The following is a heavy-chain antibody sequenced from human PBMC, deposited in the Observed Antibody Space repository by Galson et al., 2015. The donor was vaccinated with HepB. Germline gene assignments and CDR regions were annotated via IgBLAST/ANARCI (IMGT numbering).Heavy chain of an antibody. D-gene: IGHD3-10*01. CDR2: ISYDGSNK. V-gene: IGHV3-30*04. Sequence: SLRLSCAASGFTFSSYAMHWVRQAPGKGLEWVAVISYDGSNKYYADSVKGRFTISRDNSKNTLYLQMNSLRAEDTAVYYCARDGYGSGRHWYFDLWGRGTLVTVSS. CDR3: ARDGYGSGRHWYFDL. J-gene: IGHJ2*01. CDR1: GFTFSSYA.